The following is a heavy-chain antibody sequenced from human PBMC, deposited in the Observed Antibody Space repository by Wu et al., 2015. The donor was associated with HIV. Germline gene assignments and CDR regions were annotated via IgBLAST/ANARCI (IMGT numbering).Heavy chain of an antibody. V-gene: IGHV1-69*12. CDR1: GGTFSSYA. Sequence: QVQLVQSGAEVKKPGSSVKVSCKASGGTFSSYAISWVRQAPGQGLEWMGGIIPIFGTANYAQKFQGRVTITADESTSTAYMELSSLRSDDTAVYYCARGSILDMSTASYFYYIMDVWGQGTTVTVSS. J-gene: IGHJ6*02. D-gene: IGHD5-24*01. CDR2: IIPIFGTA. CDR3: ARGSILDMSTASYFYYIMDV.